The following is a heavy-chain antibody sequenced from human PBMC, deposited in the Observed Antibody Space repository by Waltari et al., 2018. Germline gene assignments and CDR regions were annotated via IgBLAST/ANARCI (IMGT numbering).Heavy chain of an antibody. CDR2: TNPNSGGT. Sequence: QVQLVQSGAEVKKPGASVKVSCKASGYTFTGYYMHWVRQAPGQGLEWRGRTNPNSGGTNYAQKFQGWVTMTRDTSISTAYMELSRLRSDDTAVYYCARGKGAGRPYYYYGMDVWGQGTTVTVSS. J-gene: IGHJ6*02. CDR3: ARGKGAGRPYYYYGMDV. V-gene: IGHV1-2*04. CDR1: GYTFTGYY. D-gene: IGHD6-13*01.